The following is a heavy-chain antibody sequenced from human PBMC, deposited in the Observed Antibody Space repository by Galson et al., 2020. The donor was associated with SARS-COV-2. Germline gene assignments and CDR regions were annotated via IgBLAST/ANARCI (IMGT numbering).Heavy chain of an antibody. J-gene: IGHJ4*02. V-gene: IGHV1-2*02. Sequence: ASVKVSCKTSGYSFTDSYIHWVRQAPGQGLEWMGWINPNSGATVYAQKFQGRVTMTRATSISTAYMELTTLKSDDTAVYYCARDRETSGWEFDFWGQGTLVTVSS. CDR1: GYSFTDSY. CDR2: INPNSGAT. CDR3: ARDRETSGWEFDF. D-gene: IGHD6-19*01.